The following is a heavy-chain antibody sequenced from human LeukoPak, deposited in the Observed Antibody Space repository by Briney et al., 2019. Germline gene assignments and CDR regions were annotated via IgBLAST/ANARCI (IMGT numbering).Heavy chain of an antibody. CDR1: GGSISSGSYY. Sequence: SETLSLTCTVSGGSISSGSYYWSWIRQPAGKGLEWIGRIYTSGSTNYDPSLKSRVTMSVDTSKNQFSLKLNSVTAADTAVYYCARGPWGGSNWFDPWGQGTLVTVSS. J-gene: IGHJ5*02. CDR2: IYTSGST. V-gene: IGHV4-61*02. D-gene: IGHD3-16*01. CDR3: ARGPWGGSNWFDP.